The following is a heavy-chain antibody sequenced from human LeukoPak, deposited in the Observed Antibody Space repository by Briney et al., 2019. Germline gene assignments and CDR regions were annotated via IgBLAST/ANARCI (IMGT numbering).Heavy chain of an antibody. J-gene: IGHJ6*03. V-gene: IGHV3-15*01. CDR1: GFTFSNAW. Sequence: PGGSLRLSCAASGFTFSNAWMSWVRQAPGKGLEWVGRIKSKTDGGTTDYAAPVKGRFTISRDDSKNTLYLQMNSLKTEDTAVYYCVVKLGGGGAAAGTINYYYMDVWGKGTTVTVSS. D-gene: IGHD6-13*01. CDR3: VVKLGGGGAAAGTINYYYMDV. CDR2: IKSKTDGGTT.